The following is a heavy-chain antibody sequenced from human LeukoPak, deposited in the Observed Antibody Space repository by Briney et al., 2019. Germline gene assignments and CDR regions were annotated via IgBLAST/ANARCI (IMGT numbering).Heavy chain of an antibody. CDR3: AHITGGSAFDI. J-gene: IGHJ3*02. CDR2: ISNTGNDI. Sequence: GGSLRLSCAASGFTFSRYSMNWVRQAPGKGLEWVSYISNTGNDIYYADSVKGRFTISRDNAKSSLYLQTNSLRAEDTAIYYCAHITGGSAFDIWGQGTMVTVSS. CDR1: GFTFSRYS. V-gene: IGHV3-21*05. D-gene: IGHD1-20*01.